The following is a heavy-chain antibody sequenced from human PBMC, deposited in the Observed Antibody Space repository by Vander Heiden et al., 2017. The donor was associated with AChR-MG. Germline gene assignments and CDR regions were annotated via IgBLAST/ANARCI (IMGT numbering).Heavy chain of an antibody. V-gene: IGHV3-23*01. D-gene: IGHD4-17*01. J-gene: IGHJ4*01. CDR2: ISGSYSKT. Sequence: DVQLLESGGDWVQPGGSLRLSCAASGFTFSNSAMTWVRPAPGKGLEGVSSISGSYSKTYYADSVKGRFTISRENFRNTVTLQMHTLRDEDAAVYYGAKGYGDYLSGGECWGHGSPVTGSS. CDR1: GFTFSNSA. CDR3: AKGYGDYLSGGEC.